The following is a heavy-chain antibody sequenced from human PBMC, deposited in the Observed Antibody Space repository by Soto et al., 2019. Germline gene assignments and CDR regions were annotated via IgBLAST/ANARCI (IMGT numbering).Heavy chain of an antibody. J-gene: IGHJ5*02. D-gene: IGHD3-16*02. CDR3: ARDPGGYDYVWGNYRPLNYFDP. Sequence: NPSETLSLTCTVSGVSISSDYWSWMRQPAGKALEWIGRSYTSGSTIYNLSLQSRVSMSLDTDKNQFSLRLTSATAADTAIYYCARDPGGYDYVWGNYRPLNYFDPWGQGTLVTVSS. V-gene: IGHV4-4*07. CDR2: SYTSGST. CDR1: GVSISSDY.